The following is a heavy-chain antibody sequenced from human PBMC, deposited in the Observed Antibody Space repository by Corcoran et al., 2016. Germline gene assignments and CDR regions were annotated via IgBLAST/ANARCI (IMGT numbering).Heavy chain of an antibody. J-gene: IGHJ4*02. D-gene: IGHD6-19*01. V-gene: IGHV6-1*01. Sequence: QVQLQRSVSGLVKPSQTLSLTCALSWDSVSSNRSAWHWIRQSPSRALEWLGRTYYRSKWYNDYAVSVKSRITINPDTSKNQFSLQLNSVTPEDTAVYDCARDLGGVAGAGTSVGYFDYWGQGTLVTVSS. CDR1: WDSVSSNRSA. CDR2: TYYRSKWYN. CDR3: ARDLGGVAGAGTSVGYFDY.